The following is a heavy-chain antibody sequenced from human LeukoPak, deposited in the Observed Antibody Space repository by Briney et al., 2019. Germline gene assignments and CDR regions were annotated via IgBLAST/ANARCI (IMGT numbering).Heavy chain of an antibody. D-gene: IGHD3-3*01. V-gene: IGHV1-18*01. CDR1: GYTFTSYG. Sequence: ASVKVSCKASGYTFTSYGISWVRQAPGQGLEWIGWISAYNGNTNYAQKLQGRVTMTTDTSTSTAYMELRSLRSDDTAVYYCASTFGVVIGDYMDVWGKGTTVTVSS. CDR2: ISAYNGNT. CDR3: ASTFGVVIGDYMDV. J-gene: IGHJ6*03.